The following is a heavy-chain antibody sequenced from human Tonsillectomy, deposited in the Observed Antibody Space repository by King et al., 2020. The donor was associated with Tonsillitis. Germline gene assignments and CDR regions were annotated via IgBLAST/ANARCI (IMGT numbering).Heavy chain of an antibody. CDR3: ARDQSTEWYVDY. D-gene: IGHD2-8*01. J-gene: IGHJ4*02. CDR1: GFTFRSYG. CDR2: ISDDGTNT. V-gene: IGHV3-33*05. Sequence: QLVQSGGGVVQPGRSLRLSCAASGFTFRSYGMHWVRQAPGEGLEWVAFISDDGTNTYYADSVKGRFAISRDNSKNTLYLEMNSLRVEDTAVYFCARDQSTEWYVDYWGRGTLLTVSS.